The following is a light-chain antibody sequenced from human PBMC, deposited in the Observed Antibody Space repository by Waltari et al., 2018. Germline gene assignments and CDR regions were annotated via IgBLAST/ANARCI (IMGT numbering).Light chain of an antibody. CDR3: QTGGHGTWV. CDR2: VNSDGSH. Sequence: QLVLTQSPSASASLAASVKLTCTLDSGHSSNIIAWLQQQPEKGPRYLLKVNSDGSHSKGAEIPDRFSGSSSGPERYLIISSVQSEDEADYYCQTGGHGTWVFGGGTKLTVL. V-gene: IGLV4-69*01. J-gene: IGLJ3*02. CDR1: SGHSSNI.